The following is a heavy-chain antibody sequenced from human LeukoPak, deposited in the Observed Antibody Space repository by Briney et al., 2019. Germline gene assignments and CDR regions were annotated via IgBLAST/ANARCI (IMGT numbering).Heavy chain of an antibody. CDR3: SIDRERDDSSSVF. D-gene: IGHD6-13*01. J-gene: IGHJ4*02. CDR2: ISDYGRTT. Sequence: GGSLRLSCAASGFTFTDYAIYWVCQAPGRGLEWVSGISDYGRTTYYADSVKGRFTVSRDNSRNTAYLQMNGLRAEDTAIYFCSIDRERDDSSSVFWGQGTLVTVSS. V-gene: IGHV3-23*01. CDR1: GFTFTDYA.